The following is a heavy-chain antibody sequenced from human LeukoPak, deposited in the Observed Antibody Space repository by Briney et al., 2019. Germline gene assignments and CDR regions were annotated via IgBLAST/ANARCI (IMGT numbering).Heavy chain of an antibody. Sequence: GGSLRLSCAASGFTFSSYAMHWVRQAPGKGLEWVAVMWYDGRNQNYADSVKGRFTISRDNSKNTLYLQMNNLRVDDTGVYYCAREYPYYFDYWGQGTLVTVSS. V-gene: IGHV3-33*08. CDR2: MWYDGRNQ. CDR1: GFTFSSYA. J-gene: IGHJ4*02. CDR3: AREYPYYFDY.